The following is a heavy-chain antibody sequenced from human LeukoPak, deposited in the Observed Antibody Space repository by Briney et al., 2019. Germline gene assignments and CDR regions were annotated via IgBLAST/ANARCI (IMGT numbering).Heavy chain of an antibody. CDR3: ARPPWYSSGWPQDDAFDI. CDR1: GYTFTSYD. CDR2: INPNSGGT. J-gene: IGHJ3*02. V-gene: IGHV1-2*02. D-gene: IGHD6-19*01. Sequence: ASVKVSCKASGYTFTSYDINWVRQAPGQGLEWMGWINPNSGGTNYAQKFQGRVTMTRDTSISTAYMELSRLRSDDTAVYYCARPPWYSSGWPQDDAFDIWGQGTMVTVSS.